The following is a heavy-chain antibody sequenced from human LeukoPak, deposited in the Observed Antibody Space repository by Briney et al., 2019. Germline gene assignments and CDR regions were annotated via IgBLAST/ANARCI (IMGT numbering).Heavy chain of an antibody. CDR1: GFTFSSYA. CDR2: ISGSGGST. V-gene: IGHV3-23*01. CDR3: ARDLEGYYDSSGYPGLTDY. Sequence: GGSLRLSCAASGFTFSSYAMSWVRQAPGKGLEWVSAISGSGGSTYYADSVKGRFTISRDNSKNTLYLQMNSLRAEDTAVYYCARDLEGYYDSSGYPGLTDYWGQGTLVTVSS. D-gene: IGHD3-22*01. J-gene: IGHJ4*02.